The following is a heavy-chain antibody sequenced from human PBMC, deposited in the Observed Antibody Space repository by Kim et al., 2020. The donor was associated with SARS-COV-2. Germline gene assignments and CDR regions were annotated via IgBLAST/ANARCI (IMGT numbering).Heavy chain of an antibody. J-gene: IGHJ3*01. CDR3: ARDLVIFGVPISRV. CDR2: ISYDGSNK. D-gene: IGHD3-3*01. V-gene: IGHV3-30*04. Sequence: GGSLRLSCAASGFTFSSYAMHWVRQAQGKGLEWVAVISYDGSNKYYADSVKGRFTISRDNSKNTLYLQMNSLRAEDTAVYYCARDLVIFGVPISRVWG. CDR1: GFTFSSYA.